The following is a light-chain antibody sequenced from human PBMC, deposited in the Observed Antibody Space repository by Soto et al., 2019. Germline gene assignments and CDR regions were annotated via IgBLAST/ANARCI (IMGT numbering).Light chain of an antibody. Sequence: DIVMTQSPASLAVSLGERATINCKSSQRVLYSSNNKDYLAWYQQKPGQPPKLLIYWASTRESGVPDRFSGRGSGTDFTLTISSLQAEDVAVYYCQQYYSTPQTFGPGTKVDIK. CDR2: WAS. CDR1: QRVLYSSNNKDY. V-gene: IGKV4-1*01. CDR3: QQYYSTPQT. J-gene: IGKJ3*01.